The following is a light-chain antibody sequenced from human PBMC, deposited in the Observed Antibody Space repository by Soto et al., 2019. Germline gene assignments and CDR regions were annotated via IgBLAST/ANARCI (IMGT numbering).Light chain of an antibody. CDR3: QQYDNLPPFT. Sequence: DIQMTQSPSSLSASVGDRVTITCQASQDISNYLNWYQQKPGKAPKLLIYDASTLETGVPSRLSGSGSGTDFTFTISSLQPEDIATYYCQQYDNLPPFTFGGGTKVEIK. V-gene: IGKV1-33*01. CDR2: DAS. CDR1: QDISNY. J-gene: IGKJ4*01.